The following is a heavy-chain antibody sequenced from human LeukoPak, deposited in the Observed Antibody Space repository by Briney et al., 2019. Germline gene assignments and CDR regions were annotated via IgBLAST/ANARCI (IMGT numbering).Heavy chain of an antibody. J-gene: IGHJ4*02. Sequence: GGSLRLSCAASGFTFGSYAMHWVRQAPGKGLEWVAVTSYDGFNIYNADSVKGRFTISRDNSKNTVYLQMNSLRAEDTAVYFCARDFCSGGSCYSVGHWGQGTLVTVS. V-gene: IGHV3-30-3*01. CDR2: TSYDGFNI. D-gene: IGHD2-15*01. CDR3: ARDFCSGGSCYSVGH. CDR1: GFTFGSYA.